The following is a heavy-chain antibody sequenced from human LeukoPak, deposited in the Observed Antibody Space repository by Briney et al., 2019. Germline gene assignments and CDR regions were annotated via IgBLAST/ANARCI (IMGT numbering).Heavy chain of an antibody. CDR1: GASIIGSGYY. J-gene: IGHJ4*02. D-gene: IGHD6-19*01. Sequence: PSETLSHTCTVSGASIIGSGYYLGWIRQPPGKGLEWIGNIYYTGSTYYNASLQSRVTISIDMSKNQFSLRLSSVTAADTAMYYCVKSGGYGLIDYWGQGTLVTVSS. CDR2: IYYTGST. V-gene: IGHV4-39*01. CDR3: VKSGGYGLIDY.